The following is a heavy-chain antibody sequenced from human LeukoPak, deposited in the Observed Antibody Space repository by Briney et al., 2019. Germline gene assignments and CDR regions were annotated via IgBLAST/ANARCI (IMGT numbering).Heavy chain of an antibody. D-gene: IGHD3-3*01. V-gene: IGHV3-66*02. CDR3: ARDLYDFWSGYLGY. Sequence: PGGSLRLSCAASGFTVSSNYMSWVRQAPGKGLEWGSVIYSGGSTYYADTVRGRFTISRDDPKNKLYLQMNSLRAEDTAVYYCARDLYDFWSGYLGYWGQGTLVTVSS. CDR1: GFTVSSNY. CDR2: IYSGGST. J-gene: IGHJ4*02.